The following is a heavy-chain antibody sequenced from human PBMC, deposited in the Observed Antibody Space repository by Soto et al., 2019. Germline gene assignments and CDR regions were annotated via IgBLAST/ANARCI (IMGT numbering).Heavy chain of an antibody. J-gene: IGHJ3*02. Sequence: GGSLRLSCAASGFTFSSYAMSWVRQAPGKGLEWVSAISGSGGSTYYADSVKGRFTISRDNSKNTLYLQMNSLRAEDTAVYYCAKVAKYGSGTLDAFDIWGQGTMVTVSS. CDR1: GFTFSSYA. CDR2: ISGSGGST. CDR3: AKVAKYGSGTLDAFDI. D-gene: IGHD3-10*01. V-gene: IGHV3-23*01.